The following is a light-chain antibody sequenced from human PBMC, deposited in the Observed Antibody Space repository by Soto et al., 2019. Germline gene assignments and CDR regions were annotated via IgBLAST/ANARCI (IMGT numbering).Light chain of an antibody. CDR2: EVT. J-gene: IGLJ1*01. V-gene: IGLV2-8*01. CDR3: CSHAGDNAYV. Sequence: QSVLTMAPSASGAAGQSVTISCTGTSRDAGGYNYVSRYQQNPGKAPNLMIYEVTKRPSGVPDRFSGSKSGNTASLAVSGLQGEDEADYFRCSHAGDNAYVFGTGTKVIVL. CDR1: SRDAGGYNY.